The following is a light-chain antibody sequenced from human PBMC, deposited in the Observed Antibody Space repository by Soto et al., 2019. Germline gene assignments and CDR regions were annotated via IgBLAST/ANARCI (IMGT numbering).Light chain of an antibody. CDR1: SSNIGNNY. Sequence: QSVLTQPPSVSAAPGQKVTISCSGSSSNIGNNYVSWYQQLPGTAPKLLIYDNNKRPSGIPDRFSGSKSGTSATLGITGLQTGDEADYYCQSYDSSLSAYVLFGGGTKLTVL. V-gene: IGLV1-51*01. CDR2: DNN. CDR3: QSYDSSLSAYVL. J-gene: IGLJ2*01.